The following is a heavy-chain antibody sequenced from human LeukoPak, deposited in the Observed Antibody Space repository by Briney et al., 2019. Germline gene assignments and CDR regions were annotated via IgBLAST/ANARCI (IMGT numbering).Heavy chain of an antibody. CDR2: IWPSGST. CDR1: GGSISSGPYF. Sequence: SQTLSLTCSVSGGSISSGPYFWSWIRQSPGQGLEWIGYIWPSGSTNYDPSLSGRVAISLDKSRNHFTLMVTAVTAADTAFYYCARKGPLPTYFDHWGRGILVTVSS. CDR3: ARKGPLPTYFDH. J-gene: IGHJ4*02. V-gene: IGHV4-30-2*06.